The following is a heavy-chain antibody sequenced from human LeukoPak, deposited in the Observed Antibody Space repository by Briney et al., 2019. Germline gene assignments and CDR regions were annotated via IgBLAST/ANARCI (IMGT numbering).Heavy chain of an antibody. CDR2: IYPGDSDT. V-gene: IGHV5-51*01. CDR3: ARHTYNNGWWGGDY. CDR1: GYSFTTYW. J-gene: IGHJ4*02. D-gene: IGHD6-19*01. Sequence: GESLKISCKGSGYSFTTYWIGWVRQMPGKGVEWMGIIYPGDSDTRYSPSFQGHVTISADKSISTAYLQWSSLKASDTAMYYCARHTYNNGWWGGDYWGQGTLVTVSS.